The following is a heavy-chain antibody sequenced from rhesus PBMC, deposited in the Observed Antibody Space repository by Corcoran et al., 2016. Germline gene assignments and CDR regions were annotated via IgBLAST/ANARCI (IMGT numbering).Heavy chain of an antibody. V-gene: IGHV3S18*01. J-gene: IGHJ5-2*02. CDR3: ARVEYRNSLDV. D-gene: IGHD4-23*01. Sequence: EVQLVESGGGLAKPGGSLRLSCAASGFSFSDYYMYWVRQAPGKGLEWVSGIIYTVGSKYYADSVKVRFTSSRENAKNTLYLQMDSLRAEDTAVYYCARVEYRNSLDVWGRGVLVTVSS. CDR1: GFSFSDYY. CDR2: IIYTVGSK.